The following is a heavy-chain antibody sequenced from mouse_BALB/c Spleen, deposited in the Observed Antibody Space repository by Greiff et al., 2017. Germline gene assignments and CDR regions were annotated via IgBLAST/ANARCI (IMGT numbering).Heavy chain of an antibody. V-gene: IGHV1-5*01. Sequence: VHVKQSGTVLARPGASVKMSCKASGYSFTSYWMHWVKQRPGQGLEWIGAIYPGNSDTSYNQKFKGKAKLTAVTSASTAYMELSSLTNEDSAVYYCTRSYYGNLGYWGQGTTLTVSS. CDR3: TRSYYGNLGY. CDR2: IYPGNSDT. J-gene: IGHJ2*01. D-gene: IGHD2-10*01. CDR1: GYSFTSYW.